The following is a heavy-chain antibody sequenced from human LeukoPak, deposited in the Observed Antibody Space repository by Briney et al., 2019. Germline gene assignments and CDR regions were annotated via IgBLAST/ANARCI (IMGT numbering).Heavy chain of an antibody. V-gene: IGHV4-59*08. CDR3: ARHTDSSGWYNLSWFDP. CDR1: GGSISSYY. D-gene: IGHD6-19*01. CDR2: IYYSGST. J-gene: IGHJ5*02. Sequence: SETLSRTCTVSGGSISSYYWSWIRQPPGKGLEWIGYIYYSGSTNYNPSLKSRVTISVDTSKNQFSLKLSSVTAADTAVYYCARHTDSSGWYNLSWFDPWGQGTLVTVSS.